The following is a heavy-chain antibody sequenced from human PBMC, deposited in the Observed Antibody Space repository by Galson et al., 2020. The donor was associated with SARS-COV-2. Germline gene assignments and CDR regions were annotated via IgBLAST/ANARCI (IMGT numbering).Heavy chain of an antibody. D-gene: IGHD2-15*01. V-gene: IGHV3-7*01. CDR1: GLTFNNYW. J-gene: IGHJ6*03. CDR2: MKQDGSEK. Sequence: GESLKISCAASGLTFNNYWMTWVRQAPGKGLEWVANMKQDGSEKYYVDSVKGRFTISRDNAKNSLYLQMNSLRAEDTAVYYCARDNIAVVVAATGDYYYYYMDVWGKGTTVTVSS. CDR3: ARDNIAVVVAATGDYYYYYMDV.